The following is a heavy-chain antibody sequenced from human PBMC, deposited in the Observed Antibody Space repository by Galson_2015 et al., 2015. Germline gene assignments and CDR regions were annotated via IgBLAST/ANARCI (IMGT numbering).Heavy chain of an antibody. V-gene: IGHV2-70*19. CDR2: ISWDADK. D-gene: IGHD6-19*01. Sequence: CVTWLRQRPGRALEWLALISWDADKLYSTSLKTRITISKGTSKNQVVLSMTNVDPVDTATYFCARSMAGTGRGWYDSWGQGILVTVSS. J-gene: IGHJ5*01. CDR3: ARSMAGTGRGWYDS. CDR1: C.